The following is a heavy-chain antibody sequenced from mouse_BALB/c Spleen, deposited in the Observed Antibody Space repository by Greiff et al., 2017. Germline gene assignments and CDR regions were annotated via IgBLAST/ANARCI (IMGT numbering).Heavy chain of an antibody. V-gene: IGHV3-2*02. D-gene: IGHD2-10*02. J-gene: IGHJ2*01. CDR2: ISYSGST. CDR1: GYSITSYYA. Sequence: EVQLQESGPGLVKPSQSLSLTCTVTGYSITSYYAWNWIRQFPGNKLEWMGYISYSGSTSYNPSLKSRISITRDTSKNQFFLQLNSVTTEDTATYYCARAAYGNYSYYFDYWGQGTTLTVSA. CDR3: ARAAYGNYSYYFDY.